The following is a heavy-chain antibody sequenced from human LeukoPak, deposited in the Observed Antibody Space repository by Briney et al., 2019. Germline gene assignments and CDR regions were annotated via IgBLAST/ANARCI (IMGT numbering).Heavy chain of an antibody. D-gene: IGHD6-19*01. CDR3: ARDLYSSGSDY. CDR2: ISSSGSTI. CDR1: GFTFSDYY. J-gene: IGHJ4*02. V-gene: IGHV3-11*01. Sequence: GGSLRLSCVASGFTFSDYYMSWIRQAPGKGLEWVSYISSSGSTIYYADSVKGRFTISRDNAKNSLYLRMNSLRAEDTAVYYCARDLYSSGSDYWGQGTLVTVPS.